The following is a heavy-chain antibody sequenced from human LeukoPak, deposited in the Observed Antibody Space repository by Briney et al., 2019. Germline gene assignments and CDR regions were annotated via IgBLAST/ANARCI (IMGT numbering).Heavy chain of an antibody. CDR3: ARAPSSYGSPYMDV. CDR2: IYTSGST. D-gene: IGHD1-26*01. V-gene: IGHV4-4*07. J-gene: IGHJ6*03. Sequence: SETLSLTCTVPGGSISSYYWSWIRQPAGKGLEWIGRIYTSGSTNYNPSLKSRVTMSVDTSKNQFPLKLSSVTAADTAVYYCARAPSSYGSPYMDVWGKGTTVTVSS. CDR1: GGSISSYY.